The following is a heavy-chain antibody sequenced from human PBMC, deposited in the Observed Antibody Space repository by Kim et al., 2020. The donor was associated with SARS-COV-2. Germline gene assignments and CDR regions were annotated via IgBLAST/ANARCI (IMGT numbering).Heavy chain of an antibody. D-gene: IGHD6-13*01. Sequence: GGSLRLSCAASGFTFSSYGMHWVRQAPGKGLEWVAVISYDGSNKYYADSVKGRFTISRDNSKNTLYLQMNSLRAEDTAVYYCAKDSAIIYSSNPDYWGQG. J-gene: IGHJ4*02. CDR3: AKDSAIIYSSNPDY. V-gene: IGHV3-30*18. CDR2: ISYDGSNK. CDR1: GFTFSSYG.